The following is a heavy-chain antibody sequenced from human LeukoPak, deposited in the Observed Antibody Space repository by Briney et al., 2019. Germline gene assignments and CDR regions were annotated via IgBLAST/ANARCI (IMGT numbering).Heavy chain of an antibody. Sequence: GGSLRLSCAASGFTFSSYSMNWVRQAPGKGLEWVSYISSSCSTIYYADSVKGRFTISRDNAKNSLYLQMNSLRAEDTAVYYCAGDLSGSGSFFLRESRYGMDVWGQGTTVTVSS. D-gene: IGHD3-10*01. CDR2: ISSSCSTI. V-gene: IGHV3-48*01. CDR3: AGDLSGSGSFFLRESRYGMDV. J-gene: IGHJ6*02. CDR1: GFTFSSYS.